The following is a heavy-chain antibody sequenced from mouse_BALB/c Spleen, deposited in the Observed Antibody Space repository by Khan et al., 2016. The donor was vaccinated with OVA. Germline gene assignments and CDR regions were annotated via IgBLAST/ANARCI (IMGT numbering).Heavy chain of an antibody. CDR3: TSLLTGSFAY. Sequence: EVELVESGGDLVRPGGSLKLSCSASGFTFSTYSMSWVRQTPDKRLEWVATISSAGDYTFFPDSVKGRFTISRDNARNTLYLQMSSLRSEDTAMYYCTSLLTGSFAYWGQGTLVTVSA. CDR1: GFTFSTYS. J-gene: IGHJ3*01. CDR2: ISSAGDYT. V-gene: IGHV5-6*01. D-gene: IGHD4-1*01.